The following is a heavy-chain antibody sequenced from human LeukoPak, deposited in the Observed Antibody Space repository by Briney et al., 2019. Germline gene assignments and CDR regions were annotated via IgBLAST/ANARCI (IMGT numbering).Heavy chain of an antibody. CDR2: IYYSGST. CDR1: GGSISSGDYY. D-gene: IGHD3-22*01. CDR3: AREARYYYDSSGYYYALDY. V-gene: IGHV4-30-4*01. Sequence: SQTLSLTCTVSGGSISSGDYYWSWIRQPPGQGLEWIGYIYYSGSTYYNPSLKSRVTISVDTSKNQFSLKLSSVTAADTAVYYCAREARYYYDSSGYYYALDYWGQGSLVTVSS. J-gene: IGHJ4*02.